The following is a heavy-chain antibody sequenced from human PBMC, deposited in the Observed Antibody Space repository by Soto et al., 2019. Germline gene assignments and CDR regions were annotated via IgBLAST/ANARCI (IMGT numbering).Heavy chain of an antibody. CDR2: INPANVVA. CDR1: GYTLTSHH. CDR3: ARGGGVGLDGSAAFDI. Sequence: QVHLVQSGDEVKKPGDSMKVSCTASGYTLTSHHVHCVRQPPERRLEWMGSINPANVVAQYTARFQGRGSMTRVTFTSTVYMELRGLRSEDTAIFYCARGGGVGLDGSAAFDIWGQGTMDT. V-gene: IGHV1-46*01. J-gene: IGHJ3*02. D-gene: IGHD1-1*01.